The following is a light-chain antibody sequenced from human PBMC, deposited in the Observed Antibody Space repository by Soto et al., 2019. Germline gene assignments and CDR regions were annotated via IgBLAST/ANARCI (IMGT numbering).Light chain of an antibody. V-gene: IGKV2-24*01. CDR2: RIS. J-gene: IGKJ1*01. CDR3: MQAAQFPWT. CDR1: QSLVYSDGNTY. Sequence: DLVMTQTPLSSPVTLGQPASISCRSSQSLVYSDGNTYLSWLQQRPGQPPRLLIYRISSRFSGVPDRFSGSGSGTDFTLRISRVEAEDVGVYYCMQAAQFPWTFGQGTKVEIK.